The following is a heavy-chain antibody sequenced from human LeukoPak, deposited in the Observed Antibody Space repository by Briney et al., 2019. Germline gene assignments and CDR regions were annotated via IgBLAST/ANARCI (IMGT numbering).Heavy chain of an antibody. D-gene: IGHD1-26*01. Sequence: SETLSLTCTVSGGSLSSYYWSWIRQPPGKGVEGIGYIYYSGSTNYNPSLKSRVTISVDTSKNQFSLKLSSVTAADTAVYYCARNSGYVDYWAREPWSPSPQ. J-gene: IGHJ4*02. CDR2: IYYSGST. CDR1: GGSLSSYY. V-gene: IGHV4-59*08. CDR3: ARNSGYVDY.